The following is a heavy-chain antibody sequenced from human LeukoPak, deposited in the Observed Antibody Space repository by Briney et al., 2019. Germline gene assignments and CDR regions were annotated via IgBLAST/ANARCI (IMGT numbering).Heavy chain of an antibody. Sequence: SETLSLTCTVSGSSISSYYWSWIRQPPGKGLEWIGYIYYSGSTNYNPSLKSRVTISVDTSKNQFSLKLSSVTAADTALYYCARDRVYYDAFDVWGQGTMVTVSS. D-gene: IGHD3-3*01. J-gene: IGHJ3*01. CDR3: ARDRVYYDAFDV. CDR2: IYYSGST. V-gene: IGHV4-59*01. CDR1: GSSISSYY.